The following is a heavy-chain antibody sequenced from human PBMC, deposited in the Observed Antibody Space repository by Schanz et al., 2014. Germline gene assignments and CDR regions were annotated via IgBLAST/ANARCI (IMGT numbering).Heavy chain of an antibody. CDR2: IKEDGSEK. Sequence: EVQLVESGGGLVQPGGSLRLSCAASGFTFSNYAMHWVRQAPGKGLEWVANIKEDGSEKDYVDSVKGRFTISRDNSKNSLYLQMDSLRAEDTAVYYCVRDERVISGVWFDPWGQGTLVTVSS. CDR1: GFTFSNYA. J-gene: IGHJ5*02. D-gene: IGHD3-16*02. CDR3: VRDERVISGVWFDP. V-gene: IGHV3-7*01.